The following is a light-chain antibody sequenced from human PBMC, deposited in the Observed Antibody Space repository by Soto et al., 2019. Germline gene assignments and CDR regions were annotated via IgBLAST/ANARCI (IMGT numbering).Light chain of an antibody. J-gene: IGKJ1*01. V-gene: IGKV3-20*01. CDR1: QPVRGNY. CDR2: LAP. Sequence: EIVLTQSPGTLSLSPGERATLSCRASQPVRGNYLAWFQQRPGQPPRLLFYLAPTRAAGVPDRFSGSGSGTEFSLTINRLEPEDFAVYYCHHYGPAPWTFGQGTKVEIK. CDR3: HHYGPAPWT.